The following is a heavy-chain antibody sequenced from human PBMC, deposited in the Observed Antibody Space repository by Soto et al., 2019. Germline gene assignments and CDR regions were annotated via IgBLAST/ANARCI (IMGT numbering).Heavy chain of an antibody. Sequence: GGSLRLSCAASGFTVSSNYMSWVRQAPGKGLEWVSVIYSGGSTYYADSVKGRFTISRDNSKNTLYLQMNSLRAEDTAVYYCARAHREELLAYWGQGTLVTVSS. J-gene: IGHJ4*02. D-gene: IGHD1-7*01. CDR2: IYSGGST. CDR3: ARAHREELLAY. CDR1: GFTVSSNY. V-gene: IGHV3-66*01.